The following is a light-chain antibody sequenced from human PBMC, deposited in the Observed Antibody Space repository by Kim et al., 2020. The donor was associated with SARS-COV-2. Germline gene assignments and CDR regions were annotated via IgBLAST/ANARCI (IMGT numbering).Light chain of an antibody. J-gene: IGLJ2*01. CDR3: NSRGSNDNVL. Sequence: VALGQPVRITCKGDSLRSYDTTWYQQKPGQAPIVVIYGKNNRPSGIPDRFSGSSSGDTASLTITGTQAGDEADYYCNSRGSNDNVLFGGGTQLTVL. CDR2: GKN. CDR1: SLRSYD. V-gene: IGLV3-19*01.